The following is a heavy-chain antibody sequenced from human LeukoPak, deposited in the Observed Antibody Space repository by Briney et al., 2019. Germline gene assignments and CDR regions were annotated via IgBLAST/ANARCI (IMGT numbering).Heavy chain of an antibody. J-gene: IGHJ5*02. Sequence: ASVKVSCKASGYTFTGYYMHLVRQAPGQGLEWMGWINPNSGGTNYAQKFQGGVTMTRDTSISTAYMELSRLRSDDTAVYYCARDPNLRYDWFDPWGQGTLVTVSS. D-gene: IGHD4-17*01. CDR3: ARDPNLRYDWFDP. CDR2: INPNSGGT. CDR1: GYTFTGYY. V-gene: IGHV1-2*02.